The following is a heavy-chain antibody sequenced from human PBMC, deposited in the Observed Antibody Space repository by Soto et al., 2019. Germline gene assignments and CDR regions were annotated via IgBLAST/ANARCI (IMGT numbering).Heavy chain of an antibody. D-gene: IGHD3-16*01. J-gene: IGHJ4*02. CDR2: IWYDGSNK. Sequence: VQLVESGGGVVQPGMSLRLSCAASGSTFSNYAMHWVRQAPGKGPEWVAAIWYDGSNKYYGESVKGRFSISRDNSKNTLYLDINSLRTEDTAVYYCARDGGSHGPSYFDSWGQGSLVIVSS. V-gene: IGHV3-33*01. CDR3: ARDGGSHGPSYFDS. CDR1: GSTFSNYA.